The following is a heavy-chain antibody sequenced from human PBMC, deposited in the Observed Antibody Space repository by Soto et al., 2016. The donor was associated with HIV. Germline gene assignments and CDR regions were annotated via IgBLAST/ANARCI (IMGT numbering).Heavy chain of an antibody. Sequence: EVQLLESGGDFVQPGGSLRLSCAASGFTFKSYAMTWVRQAPGKGLEWVSGISSSDISTYYAVSVKGRFTISRDNSKNTLYLLMNSLRAEDSATYYCAKANSRMLMPGKYFDDWGQETLVTVSS. CDR1: GFTFKSYA. D-gene: IGHD3-22*01. CDR2: ISSSDIST. CDR3: AKANSRMLMPGKYFDD. V-gene: IGHV3-23*01. J-gene: IGHJ4*02.